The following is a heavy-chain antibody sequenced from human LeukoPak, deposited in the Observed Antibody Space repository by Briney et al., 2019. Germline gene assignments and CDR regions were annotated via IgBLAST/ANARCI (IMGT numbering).Heavy chain of an antibody. V-gene: IGHV4-59*08. D-gene: IGHD3-9*01. Sequence: PSETLSLTCTVSGGSISSYYWSWIRQPPGKGLEWIGYIYYSGSTNYNPSLKSRVTISVDTSKNQFSLQLSSATAADTAVYYCARAYYDILTGYRILDYWGQGTLVTVSS. CDR1: GGSISSYY. CDR3: ARAYYDILTGYRILDY. CDR2: IYYSGST. J-gene: IGHJ4*02.